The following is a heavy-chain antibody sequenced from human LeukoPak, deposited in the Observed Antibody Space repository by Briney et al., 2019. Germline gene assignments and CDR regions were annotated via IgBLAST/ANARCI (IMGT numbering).Heavy chain of an antibody. D-gene: IGHD3-9*01. V-gene: IGHV3-23*01. J-gene: IGHJ4*02. Sequence: ETLSLTCTVSGGSISSGGYYWSWVRQALGKGLEWVSAISGSGGSTYYADSVKGRFTISRDNSKNTLYLQMNSLRAEDTAVYYCAKVERYFDWLLGDFDYWGQGTLVTVSS. CDR2: ISGSGGST. CDR3: AKVERYFDWLLGDFDY. CDR1: GGSISSGGYY.